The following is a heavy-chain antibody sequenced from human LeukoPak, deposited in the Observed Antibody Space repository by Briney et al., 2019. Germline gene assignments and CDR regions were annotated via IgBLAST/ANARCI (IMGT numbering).Heavy chain of an antibody. CDR1: GFTFSDYY. V-gene: IGHV3-11*04. CDR3: AREAVEVIAAAGRFDYYYYYMDV. J-gene: IGHJ6*03. Sequence: PGGSLRLSCAASGFTFSDYYMSWIRQAPGKGLEWVSYISSSGSTIYYADSVKGRFTISRDNAKNSLYLQMNSLRAEDTAVYYCAREAVEVIAAAGRFDYYYYYMDVWGKGTTVTVSS. CDR2: ISSSGSTI. D-gene: IGHD6-13*01.